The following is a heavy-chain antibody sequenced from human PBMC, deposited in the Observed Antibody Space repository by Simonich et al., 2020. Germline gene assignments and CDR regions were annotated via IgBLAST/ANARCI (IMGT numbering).Heavy chain of an antibody. Sequence: QVQLVQSGAEVKKPGASVKVSCKASGYTFTGYYMHWVRQAPGQGLGWMGRIHTNIGGNNYAQKCQGRVTMTRDTSISTAYRELSRLRSDDTAVYYCARGPRWTGDDAFDIWGQGTMVTVSS. CDR3: ARGPRWTGDDAFDI. CDR1: GYTFTGYY. D-gene: IGHD7-27*01. J-gene: IGHJ3*02. V-gene: IGHV1-2*02. CDR2: IHTNIGGN.